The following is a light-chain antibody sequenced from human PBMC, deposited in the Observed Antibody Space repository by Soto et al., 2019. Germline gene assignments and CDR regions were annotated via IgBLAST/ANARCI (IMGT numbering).Light chain of an antibody. V-gene: IGLV1-40*01. CDR2: TNI. CDR3: QYYDSSRSGYVI. CDR1: SSNIGAGFE. J-gene: IGLJ2*01. Sequence: QSVLTQPPSVSAAPGQRVTISCTGSSSNIGAGFEVHWYQQLPGTAPKLLIYTNINRPSGVPDRFSGSRSGTSASLAITGLQAEDEADYYCQYYDSSRSGYVIFGGGTKVTVL.